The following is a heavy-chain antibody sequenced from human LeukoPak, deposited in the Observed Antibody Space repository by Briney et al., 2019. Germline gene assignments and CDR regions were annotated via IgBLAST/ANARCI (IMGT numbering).Heavy chain of an antibody. J-gene: IGHJ4*02. V-gene: IGHV4-34*01. D-gene: IGHD6-13*01. CDR1: GGSFSGYY. CDR2: INHSGST. CDR3: ASTQQLAYFDY. Sequence: PSETLSLTCAVYGGSFSGYYWSWIRQPPGKGLEWIGEINHSGSTNYNPSLKSRVTISVDTSKNQFSLKLSSVTAADTAVYYCASTQQLAYFDYWGQGTLVTVSP.